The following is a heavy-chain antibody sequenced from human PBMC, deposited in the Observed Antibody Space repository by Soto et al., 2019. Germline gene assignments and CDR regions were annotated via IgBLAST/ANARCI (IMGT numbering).Heavy chain of an antibody. D-gene: IGHD2-21*02. CDR3: AKVPIVVVTAPYYFDY. J-gene: IGHJ4*02. Sequence: EVQLLESGGGLVQPGGSLRLSCAASGFTFSSYAMSWVRQAPGKGLEWVSAISGSGGSTYYADSVKGRFTISRDNSKNTLYLQMNSLRAEDTAVYYCAKVPIVVVTAPYYFDYWGQGTLVTVSS. V-gene: IGHV3-23*01. CDR1: GFTFSSYA. CDR2: ISGSGGST.